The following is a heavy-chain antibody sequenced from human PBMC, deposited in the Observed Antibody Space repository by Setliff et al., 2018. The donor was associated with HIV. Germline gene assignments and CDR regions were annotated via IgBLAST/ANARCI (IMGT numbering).Heavy chain of an antibody. J-gene: IGHJ4*01. CDR3: AKDGIGGGAYPPYYSDY. Sequence: PGGSLRLSCAASGFTFNTYAMSWVRQAPGKGLEWVSVISGSGGSTFYADSVKGRFTISIDNSKNTLYLKMNGLRVEDTAVYYCAKDGIGGGAYPPYYSDYWGHGTLVTVSS. V-gene: IGHV3-23*01. CDR2: ISGSGGST. D-gene: IGHD2-21*01. CDR1: GFTFNTYA.